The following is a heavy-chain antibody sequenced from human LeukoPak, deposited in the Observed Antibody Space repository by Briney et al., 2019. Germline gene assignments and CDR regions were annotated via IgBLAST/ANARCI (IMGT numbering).Heavy chain of an antibody. CDR1: GFSLSNYW. D-gene: IGHD3-10*01. CDR3: AWYGVTHGLDV. CDR2: INQNGSDK. Sequence: GGSLRLSCAASGFSLSNYWMSWVRQAPGKGLEWVANINQNGSDKYYVDSVMGRFTISKDNAKNSVYLQMNSLRPEDTAIYYCAWYGVTHGLDVWGQGTTVTVSS. J-gene: IGHJ6*02. V-gene: IGHV3-7*01.